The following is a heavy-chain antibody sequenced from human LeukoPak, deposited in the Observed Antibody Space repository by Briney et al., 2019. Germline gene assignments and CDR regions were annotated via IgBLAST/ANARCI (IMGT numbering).Heavy chain of an antibody. CDR3: ALGYCSSTSCPPYGMDV. CDR2: ISSSGSTI. J-gene: IGHJ6*02. CDR1: GFTFSDYY. V-gene: IGHV3-11*01. Sequence: PGGSLRLSCAASGFTFSDYYMSWIRQAPGKGLEWVSYISSSGSTIYYADSVKGRFTISRDNAKNSLYLQMNSLRAEDTAVYYCALGYCSSTSCPPYGMDVWGQGTTVTVSS. D-gene: IGHD2-2*01.